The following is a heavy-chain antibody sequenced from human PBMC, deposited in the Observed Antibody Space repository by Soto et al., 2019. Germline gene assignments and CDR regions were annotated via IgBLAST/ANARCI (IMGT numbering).Heavy chain of an antibody. Sequence: GGSLRLSCAASGFTFSSYAMHWVRQAPGKGLEWVAVISYDGSNKYYADSVKGRFTISRDNSKNTLYLQMNSLRAEDTAVYYCAIIPIAAAGPGIDYWGQGTLVTVSS. V-gene: IGHV3-30-3*01. CDR1: GFTFSSYA. J-gene: IGHJ4*02. CDR3: AIIPIAAAGPGIDY. D-gene: IGHD6-13*01. CDR2: ISYDGSNK.